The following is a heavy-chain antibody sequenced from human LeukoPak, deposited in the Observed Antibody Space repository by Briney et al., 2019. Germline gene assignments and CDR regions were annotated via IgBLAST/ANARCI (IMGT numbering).Heavy chain of an antibody. CDR2: IHYSGST. J-gene: IGHJ4*02. V-gene: IGHV4-59*01. CDR3: ARHYCGGGNCCYFDY. CDR1: SGSISSYY. Sequence: PSETLSLTCTVSSGSISSYYWSWIRQPPGKGLEWIGYIHYSGSTNYNPSLKSRVTISVDTSKNQFSLKLSSVTAADTAIYYCARHYCGGGNCCYFDYWGQGTLVTVSS. D-gene: IGHD2-15*01.